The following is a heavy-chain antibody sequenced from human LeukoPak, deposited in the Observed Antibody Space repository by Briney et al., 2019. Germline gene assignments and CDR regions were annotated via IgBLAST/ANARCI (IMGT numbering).Heavy chain of an antibody. D-gene: IGHD4-23*01. J-gene: IGHJ4*02. Sequence: KPSETLSLTCTVSGYSISSGYYWGWIRQPPGKGLEWIGSIYHSGSTYYNPSLKCRVTISVDTSKNQFSLKLSSVTAADTAVYYCARGRRALNYGGNFNFDYWGQGTLVTVSS. CDR3: ARGRRALNYGGNFNFDY. V-gene: IGHV4-38-2*02. CDR2: IYHSGST. CDR1: GYSISSGYY.